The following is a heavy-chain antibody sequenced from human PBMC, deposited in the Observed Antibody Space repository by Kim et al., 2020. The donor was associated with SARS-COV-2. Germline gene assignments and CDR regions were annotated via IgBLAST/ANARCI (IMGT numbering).Heavy chain of an antibody. D-gene: IGHD6-25*01. V-gene: IGHV3-74*01. CDR1: GFTFSYYW. J-gene: IGHJ4*02. CDR2: ISDDGSGV. Sequence: GGSLRLSCEASGFTFSYYWMHWVRLTPGKGLVWLSRISDDGSGVIVADSVRGRFSILRDNVRNTVSLQMTRLRVDDTAVYYCVREASGRGNWYFDNWGQGVLVSVSS. CDR3: VREASGRGNWYFDN.